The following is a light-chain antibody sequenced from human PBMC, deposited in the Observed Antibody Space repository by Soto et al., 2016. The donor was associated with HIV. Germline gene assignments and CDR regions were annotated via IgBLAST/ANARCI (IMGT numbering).Light chain of an antibody. CDR2: DDS. CDR3: QVWDTSSHHVV. CDR1: NIGSKS. J-gene: IGLJ3*02. V-gene: IGLV3-21*03. Sequence: SYVLTQPPSVSLAPGKTARITCGGNNIGSKSVHWYQQRPGQAPVLVVYDDSDRPLGIPERFSGSNSGNTATLTISRVEAGDEADYYCQVWDTSSHHVVFGGGTKVTVL.